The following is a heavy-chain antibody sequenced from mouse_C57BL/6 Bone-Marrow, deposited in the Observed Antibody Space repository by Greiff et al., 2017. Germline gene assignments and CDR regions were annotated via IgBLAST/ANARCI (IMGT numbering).Heavy chain of an antibody. CDR1: GFTFSDYG. Sequence: EVHLVESGGGLVQPGGSLKLSCAAFGFTFSDYGMAWVRQAPRKGPEWVAFISNLAYSIYYADTVTGRFTISRENAKNTLYLEMSSLRSEDTAMYYCARRGLDYWGQGTSVTVSS. V-gene: IGHV5-15*01. J-gene: IGHJ4*01. CDR2: ISNLAYSI. CDR3: ARRGLDY.